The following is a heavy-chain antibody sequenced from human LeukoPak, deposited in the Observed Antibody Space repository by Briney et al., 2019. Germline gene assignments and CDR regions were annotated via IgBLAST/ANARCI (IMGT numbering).Heavy chain of an antibody. Sequence: GGSLRLSCAASGFTFDDYAMHWVRQAPGKGLEWVSGISWNSGSIGYADSVKGRFTISRDNAKNSLYLQMNSLRAEDTAVYYCARDSEFFDWSAFDYWGQGTLVTVSS. J-gene: IGHJ4*02. CDR3: ARDSEFFDWSAFDY. CDR1: GFTFDDYA. D-gene: IGHD3/OR15-3a*01. CDR2: ISWNSGSI. V-gene: IGHV3-9*01.